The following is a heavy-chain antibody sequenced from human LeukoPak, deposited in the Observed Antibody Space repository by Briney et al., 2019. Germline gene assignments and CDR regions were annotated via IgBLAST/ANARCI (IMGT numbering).Heavy chain of an antibody. V-gene: IGHV1-24*01. J-gene: IGHJ4*02. CDR3: ATTYYYDSSGTSYYFDY. Sequence: ASVKVSCKVSGYTLTELSMHWVRQAPGKGREWMGGFDPEDGETIYAQKFQGRVTMTEDTSTDTAYMGLSSLRSEDTAVYYCATTYYYDSSGTSYYFDYWGQGTLVTVSS. D-gene: IGHD3-22*01. CDR2: FDPEDGET. CDR1: GYTLTELS.